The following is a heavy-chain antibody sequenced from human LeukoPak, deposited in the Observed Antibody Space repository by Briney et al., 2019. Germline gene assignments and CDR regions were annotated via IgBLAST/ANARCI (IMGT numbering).Heavy chain of an antibody. CDR1: GFTFSSYS. CDR2: ISSSSSTI. D-gene: IGHD5-18*01. V-gene: IGHV3-48*04. CDR3: ARVAVDTAMVKNWFDP. Sequence: GGFLRLSCAASGFTFSSYSMNWVRQAPGKGLEWVSYISSSSSTIYYADSVKGRFTISRDNAKNSLYLQMNSLRAEDTAVYYCARVAVDTAMVKNWFDPWGQGTLVTVSS. J-gene: IGHJ5*02.